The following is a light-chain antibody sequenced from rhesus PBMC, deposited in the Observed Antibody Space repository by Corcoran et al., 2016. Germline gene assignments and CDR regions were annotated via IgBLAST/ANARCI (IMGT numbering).Light chain of an antibody. V-gene: IGKV3-31*02. CDR2: GAS. J-gene: IGKJ3*01. CDR1: QSVSSY. CDR3: QETTNLFT. Sequence: EIVMTQSPATLSLSPGERATLSCRASQSVSSYLAWYQQTPGQAPRLLIYGASSRATGIPDRFSGSGSGTDFTLTISSLEPEDFAVYYCQETTNLFTFGPGTKLDIK.